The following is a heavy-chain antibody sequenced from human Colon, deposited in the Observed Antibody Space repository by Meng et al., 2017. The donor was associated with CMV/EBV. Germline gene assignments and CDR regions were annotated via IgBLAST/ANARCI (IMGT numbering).Heavy chain of an antibody. Sequence: GESLKISCSASGFRFNDFDMTWVRQAPGKGLEWVSSISGSGLTTFYSDAVKGRFSISRDNSRNTLYLQINGLRADDTAVYYCATGADLHTFWNGFAYWGQGAVVTVSS. CDR3: ATGADLHTFWNGFAY. CDR2: ISGSGLTT. D-gene: IGHD3-3*01. CDR1: GFRFNDFD. J-gene: IGHJ4*02. V-gene: IGHV3-23*01.